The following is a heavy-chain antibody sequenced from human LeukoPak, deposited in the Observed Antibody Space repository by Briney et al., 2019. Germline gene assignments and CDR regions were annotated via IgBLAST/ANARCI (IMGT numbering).Heavy chain of an antibody. J-gene: IGHJ6*02. D-gene: IGHD4-23*01. CDR2: ISYDGSNK. CDR1: GFTFSSYG. CDR3: AKLDIPLEGGNFYYYYGMDV. V-gene: IGHV3-30*18. Sequence: GGSLRLSCAASGFTFSSYGMHWVRQAPGKGLEWVAVISYDGSNKYYADSVKGRFTISRDNSKNTLYLQMNSLRAEDTAVYYCAKLDIPLEGGNFYYYYGMDVWGQGTTVTVSS.